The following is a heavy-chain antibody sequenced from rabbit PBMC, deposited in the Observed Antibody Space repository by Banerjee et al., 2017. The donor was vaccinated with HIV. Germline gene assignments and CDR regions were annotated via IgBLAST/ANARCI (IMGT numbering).Heavy chain of an antibody. J-gene: IGHJ4*01. V-gene: IGHV1S40*01. CDR3: ARNYGGSGYWGLDL. Sequence: QSLEESGGDLVKPGASLTLTCTASGFSFSSYYYMCWVRQAPGKGLEWIACIYSGSGSTYYASWAKGRFTISKTSSTTVTLQLNSLTAADTATYFCARNYGGSGYWGLDLWGPGTLVTVS. CDR2: IYSGSGST. D-gene: IGHD8-1*01. CDR1: GFSFSSYYY.